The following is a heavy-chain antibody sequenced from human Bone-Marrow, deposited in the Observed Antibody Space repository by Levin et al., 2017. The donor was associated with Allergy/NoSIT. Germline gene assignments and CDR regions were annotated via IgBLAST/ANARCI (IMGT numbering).Heavy chain of an antibody. J-gene: IGHJ6*02. CDR1: GFTFSDYY. Sequence: LSLTCAASGFTFSDYYMSWIRQAPGKGLEWVSYISSSGSTIYYADSVKGRFTISRDNAKNSLYLQMNSLRAEDTAVYYCARFRAFSGSNYYYYGMDVWGQGTTVTVSS. CDR3: ARFRAFSGSNYYYYGMDV. V-gene: IGHV3-11*01. CDR2: ISSSGSTI. D-gene: IGHD1-26*01.